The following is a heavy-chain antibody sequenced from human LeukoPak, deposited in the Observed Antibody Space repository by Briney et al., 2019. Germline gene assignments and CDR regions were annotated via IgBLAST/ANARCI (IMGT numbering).Heavy chain of an antibody. V-gene: IGHV3-30-3*01. D-gene: IGHD6-19*01. CDR2: ISYDGSNK. J-gene: IGHJ3*01. CDR1: GFTFSSYA. Sequence: GGSLRLSCAASGFTFSSYAMHWVRQAPGKGLEWVAVISYDGSNKYYADSVKGRFTISRDNSRNTLYLQMSSLRAGDSAMYYCAKVRDTRDWYKDAFDVWGQGTRVTVSS. CDR3: AKVRDTRDWYKDAFDV.